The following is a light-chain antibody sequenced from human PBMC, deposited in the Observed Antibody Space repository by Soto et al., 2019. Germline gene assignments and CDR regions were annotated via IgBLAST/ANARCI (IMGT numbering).Light chain of an antibody. J-gene: IGLJ1*01. Sequence: QSVLTQPPSVSGAPGQRVTISCTGSSSNIGAGYDVHWYQQLPRTAPKLLIYGNSNRPSGVPDRFSGSKSGTSASLAITGLQAEDEADYYCQSYDRSLRASIVFGTGTKVTVL. CDR1: SSNIGAGYD. CDR2: GNS. CDR3: QSYDRSLRASIV. V-gene: IGLV1-40*01.